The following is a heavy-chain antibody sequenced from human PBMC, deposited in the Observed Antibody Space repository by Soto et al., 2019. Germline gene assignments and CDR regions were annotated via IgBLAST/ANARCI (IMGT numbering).Heavy chain of an antibody. D-gene: IGHD6-13*01. J-gene: IGHJ3*02. Sequence: QVQLVQSGAEVKKPGSSVKVSCKASGGTFSSYAISWVRQAPGQGLEWMGGIIPIFGTTNYAQKFQGRVTITADESTSTAYMELSSLRSEDRAVYYCARVRPYAAAAHGPAFDIWGQGTMVTVSS. CDR3: ARVRPYAAAAHGPAFDI. CDR2: IIPIFGTT. V-gene: IGHV1-69*12. CDR1: GGTFSSYA.